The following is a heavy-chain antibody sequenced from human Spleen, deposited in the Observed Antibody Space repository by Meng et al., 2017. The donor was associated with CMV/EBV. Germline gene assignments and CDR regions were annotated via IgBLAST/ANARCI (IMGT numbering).Heavy chain of an antibody. D-gene: IGHD4-17*01. CDR1: GFTFSSYA. V-gene: IGHV3-23*01. CDR2: ISVSGDRT. J-gene: IGHJ5*02. CDR3: APVGGWGTGTPTTMIT. Sequence: GESLKISCAASGFTFSSYAMSWVRQAPGKGLEWVSAISVSGDRTSYADSVKGRFTISRDNSKNSLWLQMNGLRAEDTALYYCAPVGGWGTGTPTTMITWGQGTLVTVSS.